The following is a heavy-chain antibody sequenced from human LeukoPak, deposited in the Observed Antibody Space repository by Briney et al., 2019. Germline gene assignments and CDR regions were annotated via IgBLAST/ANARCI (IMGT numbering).Heavy chain of an antibody. CDR2: IYYSGST. D-gene: IGHD2-21*02. CDR3: ARGLAYCGGDCYSI. V-gene: IGHV4-59*01. J-gene: IGHJ3*02. CDR1: GGSISSYY. Sequence: SETLSLTCTVSGGSISSYYWSWIRQPPGKGLEWIGYIYYSGSTNYNPSLKSRVTISVDTSKNQFSLKLSSVTAADTAVYYCARGLAYCGGDCYSIWGQGTMVTVSS.